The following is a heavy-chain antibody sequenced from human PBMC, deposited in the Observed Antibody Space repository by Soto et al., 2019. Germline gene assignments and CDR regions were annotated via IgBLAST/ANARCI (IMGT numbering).Heavy chain of an antibody. J-gene: IGHJ5*02. CDR2: IYYSGST. CDR3: ASLAYSSSSTQEIPWFDP. V-gene: IGHV4-39*01. Sequence: SETLSLTCTVSGGSISSSSYYWGWIRQPPGKGLEWIGSIYYSGSTYYNPSLKSRVTISVDTSKNQFSLKLSSVTAADTAVYYCASLAYSSSSTQEIPWFDPWGQGTLVTVS. CDR1: GGSISSSSYY. D-gene: IGHD6-6*01.